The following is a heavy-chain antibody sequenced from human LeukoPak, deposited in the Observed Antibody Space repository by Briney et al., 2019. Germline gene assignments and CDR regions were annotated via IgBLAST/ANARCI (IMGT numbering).Heavy chain of an antibody. CDR3: ARDVASSGYYWD. CDR2: INPSGGST. J-gene: IGHJ4*02. V-gene: IGHV1-46*01. CDR1: GYTFTNYY. D-gene: IGHD3-22*01. Sequence: ASVKVSCKTSGYTFTNYYMHRVRQAPGQGLEWMGIINPSGGSTSYAQKFQGRVTMTRDTSTSTVYTELSSLRSEDTAVYYCARDVASSGYYWDWGQGTLVTVSS.